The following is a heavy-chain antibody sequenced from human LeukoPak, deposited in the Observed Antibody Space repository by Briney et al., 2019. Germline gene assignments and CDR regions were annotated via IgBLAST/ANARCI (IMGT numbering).Heavy chain of an antibody. Sequence: SETLSLTCTVSGGSISSGSYYWSWIRQPAGKGLEWIGRIYTSGSTNYNPSLKSRVTISVDTSKNHFSLKLRSLTAADTAVYYSARDLVYWGQGTLVTVSS. CDR1: GGSISSGSYY. CDR2: IYTSGST. CDR3: ARDLVY. J-gene: IGHJ4*02. V-gene: IGHV4-61*02. D-gene: IGHD1-26*01.